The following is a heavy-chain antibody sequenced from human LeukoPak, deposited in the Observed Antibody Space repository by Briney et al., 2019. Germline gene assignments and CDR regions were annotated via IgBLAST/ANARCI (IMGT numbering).Heavy chain of an antibody. V-gene: IGHV4-39*07. Sequence: PSETLSLTCTVSGGSISSSSYYWGWIRQPPGKGLERIGSIYYSGSTYYNPSLKSRVTISVDTSKNQFSLRLTSVTAADTAVYLCAKLVGPAAYDLWGQGTLVTVSS. D-gene: IGHD2-2*01. CDR3: AKLVGPAAYDL. J-gene: IGHJ5*02. CDR1: GGSISSSSYY. CDR2: IYYSGST.